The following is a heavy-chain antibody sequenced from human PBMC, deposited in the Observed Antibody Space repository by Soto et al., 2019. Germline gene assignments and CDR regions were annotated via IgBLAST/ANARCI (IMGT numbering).Heavy chain of an antibody. Sequence: PGGSLRLSCAASGFTFSGYGMHWVRQAPGKGLEWVAVIWYDGSNKYYADSVKGRFTISRDNSKNTLYLQMNSLRAEDTAVYYCARDRQGWGFDPWGQGTLVTVSS. D-gene: IGHD1-26*01. V-gene: IGHV3-33*01. CDR2: IWYDGSNK. CDR1: GFTFSGYG. CDR3: ARDRQGWGFDP. J-gene: IGHJ5*02.